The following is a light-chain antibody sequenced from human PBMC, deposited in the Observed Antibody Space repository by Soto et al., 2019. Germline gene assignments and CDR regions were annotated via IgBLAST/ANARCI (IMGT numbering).Light chain of an antibody. V-gene: IGKV3-20*01. CDR1: QSVSGSS. CDR2: GAS. CDR3: QKYDSSPSSFT. J-gene: IGKJ3*01. Sequence: EIVLTQSPGTLSLSPGERATLSCRASQSVSGSSLAWYQQKPGQAHRLLIYGASSRATGIPDRFSGSGSGTDFTLTINRLEPEDFAVYYCQKYDSSPSSFTFVPGTKVDIK.